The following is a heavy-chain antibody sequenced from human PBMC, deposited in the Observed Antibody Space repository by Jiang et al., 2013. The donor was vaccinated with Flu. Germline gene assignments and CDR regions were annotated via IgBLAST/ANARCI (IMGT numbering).Heavy chain of an antibody. D-gene: IGHD6-13*01. CDR1: GGSISSSIYS. Sequence: ETLSLTCTVSGGSISSSIYSWGWMRQPPGEGLEWIGSIYYSGSTYYNPSLKSRVTISIDMSKNQFSLKLSSVTAADTAVYYCARTYSSTTDDAFDIWGQGTMVTVSS. CDR3: ARTYSSTTDDAFDI. V-gene: IGHV4-39*01. J-gene: IGHJ3*02. CDR2: IYYSGST.